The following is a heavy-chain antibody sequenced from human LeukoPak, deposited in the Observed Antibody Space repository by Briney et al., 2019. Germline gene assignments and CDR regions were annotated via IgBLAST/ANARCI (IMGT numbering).Heavy chain of an antibody. J-gene: IGHJ4*02. CDR3: AKDRLLNCRGDCYIFDY. D-gene: IGHD2-21*02. CDR2: ISGSGGST. CDR1: GFTFSSYA. V-gene: IGHV3-23*01. Sequence: GGSLRLSCAASGFTFSSYAMSWVRRAPGKGLEWVSAISGSGGSTYYADSVKGRCSISRDNSKNTLYLQVNGLRTEDTAVYYCAKDRLLNCRGDCYIFDYWGQGTVVTVSS.